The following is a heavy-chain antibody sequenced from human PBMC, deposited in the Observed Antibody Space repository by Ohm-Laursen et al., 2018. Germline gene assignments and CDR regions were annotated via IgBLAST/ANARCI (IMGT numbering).Heavy chain of an antibody. CDR3: AKNWNTAMVFLDY. D-gene: IGHD5-18*01. CDR2: ISGSGGTA. J-gene: IGHJ4*02. CDR1: GFTFSSYA. Sequence: SLRLSCAASGFTFSSYAMSWDRQAPGKGLEWVSTISGSGGTAYYADSVKGRFTISRDNSKNTLYLQMNILRAEDTAVYFCAKNWNTAMVFLDYWGQGTLVTVSS. V-gene: IGHV3-23*01.